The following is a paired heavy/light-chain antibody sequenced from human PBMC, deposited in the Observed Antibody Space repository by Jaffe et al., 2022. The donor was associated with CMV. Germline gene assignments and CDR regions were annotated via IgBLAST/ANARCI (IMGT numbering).Heavy chain of an antibody. Sequence: QVQLQESGPGLVKPSQTLSLTCTVSGDSIRSGGYYWNWIRQHPGKGLEWIGYIYYSGSTFYNPSLQSRLTISIDTSKNQFSLKVNSVTAADTAVYYCVRETSSGWYVTARLDAFDIWGQGTMVTVSS. D-gene: IGHD6-19*01. CDR2: IYYSGST. CDR3: VRETSSGWYVTARLDAFDI. V-gene: IGHV4-31*03. CDR1: GDSIRSGGYY. J-gene: IGHJ3*02.
Light chain of an antibody. V-gene: IGLV3-9*01. CDR2: RDS. CDR1: KIGSKN. CDR3: QVWDTNAARV. J-gene: IGLJ3*02. Sequence: SYGLTQPLSVSVALGQTARITCGGNKIGSKNVNWYQQKPGQAPVLVIYRDSNRPSGIPERISGSNSGNTATLTISGAQVGDEADYYCQVWDTNAARVFGGGTKLTVL.